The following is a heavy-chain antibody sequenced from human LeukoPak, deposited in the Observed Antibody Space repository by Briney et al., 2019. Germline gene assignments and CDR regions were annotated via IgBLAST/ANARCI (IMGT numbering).Heavy chain of an antibody. CDR3: ARLPGWLRFRFGYYXMXX. Sequence: SQTLSLTCTVSGGSISSGDYYWIWIRQPPGKGLEGFGYIYYSGSTYYNPSLKSRVTISVDTSKNQFSVKLSSVTAADTAVYYXARLPGWLRFRFGYYXMXXWGXXXTVT. J-gene: IGHJ6*03. D-gene: IGHD5-12*01. V-gene: IGHV4-30-4*08. CDR2: IYYSGST. CDR1: GGSISSGDYY.